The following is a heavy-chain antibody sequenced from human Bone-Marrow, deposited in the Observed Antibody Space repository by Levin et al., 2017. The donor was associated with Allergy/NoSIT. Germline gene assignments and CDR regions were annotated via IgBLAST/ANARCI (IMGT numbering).Heavy chain of an antibody. CDR3: AREIDGGGAFHI. Sequence: SQTLSLTCTVSGGSIRSHYWSWLRQPPGKGLEWIGYIHYSGRTNYSPSLKSRITISVDTSKTQISLKLTSVTAADTAVYYCAREIDGGGAFHIWGQGTLITVSS. CDR2: IHYSGRT. CDR1: GGSIRSHY. J-gene: IGHJ3*02. D-gene: IGHD3-10*01. V-gene: IGHV4-59*11.